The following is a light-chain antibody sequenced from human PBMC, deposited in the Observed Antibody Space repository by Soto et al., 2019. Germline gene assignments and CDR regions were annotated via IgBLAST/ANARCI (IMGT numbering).Light chain of an antibody. CDR1: SSDIGDYNF. J-gene: IGLJ1*01. CDR3: SSNTSTSPPFL. CDR2: GVS. Sequence: QSALTQPASVSGSPAQSITISCTGSSSDIGDYNFVSWYQQHPGKAPKLMFYGVSLRPSGVSDRFSGSKSGNTASLTISGLQAEDEADYYCSSNTSTSPPFLFGTGTKLTVL. V-gene: IGLV2-14*01.